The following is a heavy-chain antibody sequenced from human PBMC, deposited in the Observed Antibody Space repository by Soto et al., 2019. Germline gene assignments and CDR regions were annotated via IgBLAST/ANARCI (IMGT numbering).Heavy chain of an antibody. D-gene: IGHD1-1*01. CDR1: GFTFSSYS. V-gene: IGHV3-21*01. Sequence: EVQLMESGGGLVKPGGSLRLSCAASGFTFSSYSMNWVRQAPGKGLEWVSSISSSSSYIYYADSVKGRFTISRDNAKNSLYLQMNSLRAEDTAVYYCARDGGDGTTGTFDYWGQGTLVTVSS. CDR3: ARDGGDGTTGTFDY. CDR2: ISSSSSYI. J-gene: IGHJ4*02.